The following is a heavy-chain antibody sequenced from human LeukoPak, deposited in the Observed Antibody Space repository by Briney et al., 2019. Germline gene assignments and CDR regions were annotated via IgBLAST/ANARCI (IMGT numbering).Heavy chain of an antibody. Sequence: GGSLRLSCEASGFSFSTYSMNWVRQAPGKGLEWVAVISYDGSNKYYADSVKGRFTISRDNSKNTLYLQMNSLRAEDTAVYYCARDPLGTRPGFDYWGQGTLVTVSS. D-gene: IGHD1-1*01. J-gene: IGHJ4*02. V-gene: IGHV3-30*03. CDR1: GFSFSTYS. CDR3: ARDPLGTRPGFDY. CDR2: ISYDGSNK.